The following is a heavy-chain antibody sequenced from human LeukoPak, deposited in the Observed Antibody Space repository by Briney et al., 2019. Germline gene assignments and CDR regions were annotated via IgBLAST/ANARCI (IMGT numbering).Heavy chain of an antibody. CDR1: GFTFSSYA. CDR2: ISGSGGST. Sequence: PGGSLRLSCAASGFTFSSYAMSWVRQAPGKGLEWVSAISGSGGSTYYADSVKGRFTISRDNSKNTLYLQMNSLRAEDTAVYYCAKDPGMMTFGPGGHAFDIWGQGTMVTVSS. V-gene: IGHV3-23*01. J-gene: IGHJ3*02. D-gene: IGHD3-16*01. CDR3: AKDPGMMTFGPGGHAFDI.